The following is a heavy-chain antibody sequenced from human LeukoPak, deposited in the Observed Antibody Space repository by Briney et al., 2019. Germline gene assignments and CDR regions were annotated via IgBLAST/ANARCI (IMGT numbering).Heavy chain of an antibody. Sequence: PSETLSLTCTVSGGSISIYYWSWIRQPAGKGLEWIGRIYTSGSTNYNPSLKSRVTMSVDTSKNQFSLKLSSVTAADTAVYYCARNYYDSSGYSTNYFDYWGQGTLVTVSS. J-gene: IGHJ4*02. CDR3: ARNYYDSSGYSTNYFDY. D-gene: IGHD3-22*01. V-gene: IGHV4-4*07. CDR1: GGSISIYY. CDR2: IYTSGST.